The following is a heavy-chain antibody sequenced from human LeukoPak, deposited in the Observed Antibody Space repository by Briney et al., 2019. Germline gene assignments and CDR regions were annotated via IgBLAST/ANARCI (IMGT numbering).Heavy chain of an antibody. CDR1: GGTFSSYA. Sequence: GASVKVSCKASGGTFSSYAISWVRQAPGQGLEWMGGIIPIFGTASYAQKFQGRVTITADESTSTAYMELSSLRSEDTAVYYCAGGYYYDSSGSYYYYMDVWGKGTTVTISS. D-gene: IGHD3-22*01. V-gene: IGHV1-69*13. J-gene: IGHJ6*03. CDR2: IIPIFGTA. CDR3: AGGYYYDSSGSYYYYMDV.